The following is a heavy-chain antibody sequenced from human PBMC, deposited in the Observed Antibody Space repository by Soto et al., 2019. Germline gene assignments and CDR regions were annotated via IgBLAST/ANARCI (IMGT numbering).Heavy chain of an antibody. CDR2: IYWDDDK. Sequence: QITLNESGPTVVRPTETLTLTCRLSGFSLTTSGVGVGWVRQSPGKAPEWLALIYWDDDKRYSESLKSRLTITNDTSKKQVVLTVANLDTTDTATYYCAHRVLRTVFGLVTTTAIYFDFWGQGTPVAVSS. CDR3: AHRVLRTVFGLVTTTAIYFDF. D-gene: IGHD3-3*01. J-gene: IGHJ4*02. V-gene: IGHV2-5*02. CDR1: GFSLTTSGVG.